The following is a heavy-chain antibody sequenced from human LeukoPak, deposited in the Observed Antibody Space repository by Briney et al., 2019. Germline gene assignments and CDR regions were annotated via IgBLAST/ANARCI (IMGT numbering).Heavy chain of an antibody. Sequence: TSETLSLTCIVSGGAISSGGYYWGWIRQPPGKGLEWIGSMYYTGSTYNSPSLKSRVTISVDTSKNQFSLKLSPVTAADTAVYYCASRRYSSGYYAGWGQGTLVTVSS. J-gene: IGHJ4*02. D-gene: IGHD3-22*01. CDR1: GGAISSGGYY. CDR2: MYYTGST. CDR3: ASRRYSSGYYAG. V-gene: IGHV4-39*07.